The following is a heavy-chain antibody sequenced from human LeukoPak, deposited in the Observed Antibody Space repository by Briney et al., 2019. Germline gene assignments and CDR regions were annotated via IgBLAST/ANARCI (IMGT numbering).Heavy chain of an antibody. CDR1: GFTFSSYA. CDR2: ISYDGSNK. Sequence: SGGSLRLSCAASGFTFSSYAMHWVRQAPGKGLEWVAVISYDGSNKYYADSVKGRFTISRDNSKNTLYLQMNSRRAEDTAVYYCAKTLGPYCSGGSCLDYYYYMDVWGKGTTVTVSS. D-gene: IGHD2-15*01. J-gene: IGHJ6*03. V-gene: IGHV3-30-3*02. CDR3: AKTLGPYCSGGSCLDYYYYMDV.